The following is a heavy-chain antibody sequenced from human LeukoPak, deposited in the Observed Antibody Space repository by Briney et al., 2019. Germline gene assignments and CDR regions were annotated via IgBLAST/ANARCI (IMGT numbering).Heavy chain of an antibody. V-gene: IGHV1-18*01. CDR1: GYTFTSYG. CDR3: ARSNSNYPVDYFDP. J-gene: IGHJ5*02. CDR2: ISAYNGNT. D-gene: IGHD2/OR15-2a*01. Sequence: ASVKVSCKASGYTFTSYGISWVRRAPGQGLEWMGWISAYNGNTNYAQKLQGRVTMTTDTSTSTAYMELRSLRSDDTAVYYCARSNSNYPVDYFDPWGQGTLVTVSS.